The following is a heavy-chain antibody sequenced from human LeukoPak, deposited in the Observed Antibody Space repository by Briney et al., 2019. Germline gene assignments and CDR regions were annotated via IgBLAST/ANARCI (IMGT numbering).Heavy chain of an antibody. CDR3: ARGPTRYYFDY. V-gene: IGHV4-59*01. CDR1: GGSISNYY. Sequence: PSETLSLTCTVSGGSISNYYWSWIRPPPGRGLEWIGYVYSSGSTNYNPSLKSRVTISVDTSKNQLSLKLSSVTAADTAVYYCARGPTRYYFDYWGQGTLVTVSS. J-gene: IGHJ4*02. CDR2: VYSSGST.